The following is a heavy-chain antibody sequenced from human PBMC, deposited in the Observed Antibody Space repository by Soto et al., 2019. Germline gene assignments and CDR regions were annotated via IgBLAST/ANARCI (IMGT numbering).Heavy chain of an antibody. V-gene: IGHV3-30*03. J-gene: IGHJ4*02. D-gene: IGHD2-15*01. CDR2: MSYEESKK. Sequence: QVRLVESGGGVVQPGGSLRLSCATSGFRLSSYAMHWVRQAPGKGLEWVALMSYEESKKYYADSVKGRFTISRDTSKNTLVLEMNTLRVEDTAVYYGARARRDGDFMHILVVDFWGQGALVTVSS. CDR3: ARARRDGDFMHILVVDF. CDR1: GFRLSSYA.